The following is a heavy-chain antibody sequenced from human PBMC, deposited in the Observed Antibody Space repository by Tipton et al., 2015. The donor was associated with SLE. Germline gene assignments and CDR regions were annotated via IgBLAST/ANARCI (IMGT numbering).Heavy chain of an antibody. CDR1: SGSISSGGYY. J-gene: IGHJ3*02. Sequence: TLSLTCTVSSGSISSGGYYWGWIRQSPGRGLEWIGNIYHGGTAHYNPPLKSRVSISVDTSKNQFSLKLNSVTAADTAVYFCARDGNWDYGFDGFDIWGQGTVVTVSS. D-gene: IGHD1-7*01. V-gene: IGHV4-39*07. CDR3: ARDGNWDYGFDGFDI. CDR2: IYHGGTA.